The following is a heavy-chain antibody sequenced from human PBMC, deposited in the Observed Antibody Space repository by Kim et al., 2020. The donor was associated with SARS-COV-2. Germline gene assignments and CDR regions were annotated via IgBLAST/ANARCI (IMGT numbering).Heavy chain of an antibody. CDR2: IDNHGSGT. CDR1: EFTLSSHW. J-gene: IGHJ4*02. V-gene: IGHV3-74*01. D-gene: IGHD3-16*01. CDR3: LTFGGVFDY. Sequence: GGSLRLSCAASEFTLSSHWIHWVRQAPGKGLVWVSRIDNHGSGTSYADSVMGRFTISRDDAKNTVFLQMNSLRAEDTALYYCLTFGGVFDYWGQGTLVTVSS.